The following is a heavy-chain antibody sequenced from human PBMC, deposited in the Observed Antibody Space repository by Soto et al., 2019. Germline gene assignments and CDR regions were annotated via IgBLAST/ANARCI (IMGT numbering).Heavy chain of an antibody. D-gene: IGHD5-12*01. J-gene: IGHJ4*02. CDR1: GSSISSYY. CDR2: IYYSGST. CDR3: ARDRRDGYNSTPFDY. V-gene: IGHV4-59*01. Sequence: SETLSLTCTVSGSSISSYYWSWIRQPPGKGLEWIGYIYYSGSTNYNPSLKSRVTISVDTSKNQFSLKLSSVTAADTAVYYCARDRRDGYNSTPFDYWGQGTLVTVSS.